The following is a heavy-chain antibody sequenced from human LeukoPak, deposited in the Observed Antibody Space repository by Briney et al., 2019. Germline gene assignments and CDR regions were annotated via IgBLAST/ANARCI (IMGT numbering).Heavy chain of an antibody. CDR3: ASYMAMYEYYFDY. CDR1: GGSFSGYY. D-gene: IGHD5-24*01. J-gene: IGHJ4*02. CDR2: IYHSGST. V-gene: IGHV4-34*01. Sequence: PSETLSLTCAVYGGSFSGYYWSWIRQPPGKGLEWIGEIYHSGSTNYNPSLKSRVTISVDKSKNQFSLKLSSVTAADTAVYYCASYMAMYEYYFDYWGQGTLVTVSS.